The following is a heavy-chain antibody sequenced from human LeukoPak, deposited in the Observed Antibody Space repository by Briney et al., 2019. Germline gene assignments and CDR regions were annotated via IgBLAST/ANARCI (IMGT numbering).Heavy chain of an antibody. CDR2: IYYSGST. CDR1: GGSISSGGYY. CDR3: ARTGSTVTMLYPFDH. V-gene: IGHV4-61*08. Sequence: SETLSLTCTVSGGSISSGGYYWSWIRQPPGKGLEWIGYIYYSGSTNYNPSLKSRVSISVDTSKNQFSLKLSSVTAADTAVYYCARTGSTVTMLYPFDHWGQGTLVTVSS. J-gene: IGHJ4*02. D-gene: IGHD4-17*01.